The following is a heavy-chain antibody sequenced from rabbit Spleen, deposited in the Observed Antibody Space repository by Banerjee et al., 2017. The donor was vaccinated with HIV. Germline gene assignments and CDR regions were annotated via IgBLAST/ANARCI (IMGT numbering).Heavy chain of an antibody. Sequence: QSLEESGGDLVKPGASLTLTCKASGFSFNDDYVMCWVRQAPGKGLKWIACINTWSGRPVYANWAKGRFTFSKTSSTTVTLQMASLTAADTGTYFCARDTSSSFSSYGMDLWGQGTLVTVS. CDR3: ARDTSSSFSSYGMDL. D-gene: IGHD1-1*01. CDR1: GFSFNDDYV. V-gene: IGHV1S40*01. J-gene: IGHJ6*01. CDR2: INTWSGRP.